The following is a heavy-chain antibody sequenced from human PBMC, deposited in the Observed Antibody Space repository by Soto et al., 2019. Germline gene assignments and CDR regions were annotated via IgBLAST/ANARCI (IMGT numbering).Heavy chain of an antibody. J-gene: IGHJ4*02. CDR1: GFTFSSYS. CDR2: ISSSSSTI. Sequence: EVQLVESGGGLVQPGGSLRLSCAASGFTFSSYSMNWVRQAPGKGLEWVSYISSSSSTIYYADSVKGRFTISRDNAKNSLYLQMNSLRDEDTAVYYCARFYWGGGSDYFDYWGQGTLVTVSS. D-gene: IGHD3-16*01. V-gene: IGHV3-48*02. CDR3: ARFYWGGGSDYFDY.